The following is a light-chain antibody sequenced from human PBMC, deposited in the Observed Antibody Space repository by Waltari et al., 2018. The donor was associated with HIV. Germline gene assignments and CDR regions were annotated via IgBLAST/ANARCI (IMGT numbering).Light chain of an antibody. J-gene: IGKJ3*01. V-gene: IGKV3-15*01. CDR3: QEYNKWPPVT. Sequence: EIILTQSPATLSVSPGESATLSCRASRTVSNDLAWYQQRPGQAPRLLIYSASTRASGVPARFSASGSGTEFTLTISSLQSEDFALYYCQEYNKWPPVTFGPGTRVDI. CDR1: RTVSND. CDR2: SAS.